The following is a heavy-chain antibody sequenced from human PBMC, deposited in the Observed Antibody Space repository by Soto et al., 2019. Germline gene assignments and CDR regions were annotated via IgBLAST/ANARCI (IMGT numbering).Heavy chain of an antibody. CDR2: IIPMLDIT. J-gene: IGHJ4*02. D-gene: IGHD5-12*01. V-gene: IGHV1-69*08. CDR3: VKDSPIGSAFSGHNDIDS. CDR1: GGTFSNHI. Sequence: QVQLVQSGAEVKKPGSSVKVSCKASGGTFSNHIITWVRQAPGQGPEWMGRIIPMLDITNYAQKFQGRVTITADKSPTTASMEVRRLRPADTAMYYCVKDSPIGSAFSGHNDIDSSGQGTLVTVTS.